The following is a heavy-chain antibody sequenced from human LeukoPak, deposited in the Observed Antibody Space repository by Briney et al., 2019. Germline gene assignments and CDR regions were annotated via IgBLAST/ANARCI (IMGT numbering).Heavy chain of an antibody. V-gene: IGHV4-34*01. D-gene: IGHD3-3*01. CDR1: GGTFSGYY. CDR3: ARASYDFWSGYPNWFDP. CDR2: INHSGST. J-gene: IGHJ5*02. Sequence: KPSETLSLTCAVYGGTFSGYYWSWIRQPPGKGLEWIGEINHSGSTNYNPSLKSRVTISVDTSKHQLSLKLSSVTAADTAVYYCARASYDFWSGYPNWFDPWGQGTLVTVSS.